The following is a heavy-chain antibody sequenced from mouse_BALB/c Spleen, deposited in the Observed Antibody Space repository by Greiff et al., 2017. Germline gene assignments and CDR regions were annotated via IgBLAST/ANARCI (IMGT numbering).Heavy chain of an antibody. CDR3: ARRGGNERYFDV. CDR2: IYPGDGDT. CDR1: GYAFSSYW. D-gene: IGHD2-1*01. V-gene: IGHV1-80*01. Sequence: QVQLKQSGAELVRPGSSVKISCKASGYAFSSYWMNWVKQRPGQGLEWIGQIYPGDGDTNYNGKFKGKATLTADKSSSTAYMQLSSLTSEDSAVYVCARRGGNERYFDVWGAGTTVTVSS. J-gene: IGHJ1*01.